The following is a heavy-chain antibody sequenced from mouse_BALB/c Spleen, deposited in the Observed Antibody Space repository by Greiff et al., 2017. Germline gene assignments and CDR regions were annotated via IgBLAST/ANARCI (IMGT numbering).Heavy chain of an antibody. D-gene: IGHD2-13*01. Sequence: EVQVVESGGGLVKPGGSLKLSCAASGFTFSSYAMSWVRQSPEKRLEWVAEISSGGSYTYYPDTVTGRFTISSDNAKNTLYLEMSSLRSADTAMYYCARVTTSNTMDYWGQGTSVTVSS. CDR2: ISSGGSYT. J-gene: IGHJ4*01. V-gene: IGHV5-9-4*01. CDR3: ARVTTSNTMDY. CDR1: GFTFSSYA.